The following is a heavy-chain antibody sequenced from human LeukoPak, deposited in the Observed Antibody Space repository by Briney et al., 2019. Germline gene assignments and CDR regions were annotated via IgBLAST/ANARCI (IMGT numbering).Heavy chain of an antibody. D-gene: IGHD3-10*01. V-gene: IGHV4-4*02. J-gene: IGHJ6*03. CDR3: AREARNYYGSGSYYNYYYYYYMDV. CDR2: VFHSGST. CDR1: GGSISSGYW. Sequence: PSETLSLTCAVSGGSISSGYWWSWVRQPPGKGLEWIGEVFHSGSTNYNPSLKSRVSISVDKTENQFSLKLSSVTAADTAVYYCAREARNYYGSGSYYNYYYYYYMDVWGKGTTVTISS.